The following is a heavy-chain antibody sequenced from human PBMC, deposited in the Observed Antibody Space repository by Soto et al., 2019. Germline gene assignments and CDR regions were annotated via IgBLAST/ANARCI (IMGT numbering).Heavy chain of an antibody. CDR2: INPNSGGT. CDR3: ALNYDILTGYGMDV. Sequence: ASVKVSCKASGYTFTGYYMHWVRQAPGQGLEWMGWINPNSGGTNYAQKFQGWVNMTRDTSISTAYMELSRLRSDDTAVCYCALNYDILTGYGMDVWGQGTTVTVSS. CDR1: GYTFTGYY. D-gene: IGHD3-9*01. J-gene: IGHJ6*02. V-gene: IGHV1-2*04.